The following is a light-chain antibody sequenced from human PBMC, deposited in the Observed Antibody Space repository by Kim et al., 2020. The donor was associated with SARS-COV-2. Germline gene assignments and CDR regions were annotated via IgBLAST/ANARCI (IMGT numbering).Light chain of an antibody. J-gene: IGKJ1*01. CDR3: QHYNNWPPA. V-gene: IGKV3-15*01. CDR1: ESISSD. CDR2: DTS. Sequence: LAPGASATLSCRGSESISSDLAWYQQEPGQPPRPLNYDTSPRATGVPARFSGSRSGTEFTPTIRSLQSEDFAVYYCQHYNNWPPAFGQGTKVDIK.